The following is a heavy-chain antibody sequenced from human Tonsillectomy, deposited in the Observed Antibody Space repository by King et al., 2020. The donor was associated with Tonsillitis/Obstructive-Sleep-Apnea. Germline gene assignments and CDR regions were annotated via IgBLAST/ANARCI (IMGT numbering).Heavy chain of an antibody. J-gene: IGHJ4*02. CDR1: GGSIGTSSYF. CDR2: ISYTGTT. CDR3: AEGTVIFHFHS. V-gene: IGHV4-39*01. D-gene: IGHD3-10*01. Sequence: MQLQESGPGLVKPSETLSLTCTVSGGSIGTSSYFWGWVRQPPGKGLEWIGSISYTGTTYYNPSIKSRVSISVDTSKTQFSLNLGSVTAADTAVYYCAEGTVIFHFHSWGQGTLVTVSS.